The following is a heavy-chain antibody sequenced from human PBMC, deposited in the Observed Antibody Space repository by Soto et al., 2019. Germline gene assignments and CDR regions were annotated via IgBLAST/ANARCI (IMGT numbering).Heavy chain of an antibody. CDR2: IYSGGST. Sequence: GESLKISCAASGFTVSSNYMSWVRQAPGKGLEWVSVIYSGGSTYYADSVKGRFTISRHNSKNTLYLQMNSLRAEDTAVYYCARDFTRTAVDTAMVPFDHWGQGTLVTVSS. J-gene: IGHJ4*02. CDR1: GFTVSSNY. CDR3: ARDFTRTAVDTAMVPFDH. D-gene: IGHD5-18*01. V-gene: IGHV3-53*04.